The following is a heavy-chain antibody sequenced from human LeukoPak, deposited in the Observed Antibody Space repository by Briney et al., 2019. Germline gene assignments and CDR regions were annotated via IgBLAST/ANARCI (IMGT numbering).Heavy chain of an antibody. V-gene: IGHV3-21*01. CDR2: ITSSSTYM. J-gene: IGHJ6*02. Sequence: GGSLRLSCAASGFTFSTYSMNWVRQAPGKGLEWVSSITSSSTYMDYADSVKGRFTISRDNAKDSLYLQMNSLRAEDTAVYYCARLSDDYYYYMDVWGQGTTVTVSS. CDR1: GFTFSTYS. CDR3: ARLSDDYYYYMDV.